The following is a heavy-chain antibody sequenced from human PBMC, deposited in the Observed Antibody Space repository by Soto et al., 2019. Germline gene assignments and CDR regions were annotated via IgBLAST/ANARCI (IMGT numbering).Heavy chain of an antibody. D-gene: IGHD4-17*01. V-gene: IGHV5-51*01. J-gene: IGHJ6*02. Sequence: GESLKISCKGSGYSFTSYWIGWVRQMLGKGLEWMGIIYPGDSDTRYSPSFQGQVTISADKSIRTAYLQWSSLKASDTAMYYCARHVGYGDYSYYYYGMDVWGQGTTVTVSS. CDR3: ARHVGYGDYSYYYYGMDV. CDR2: IYPGDSDT. CDR1: GYSFTSYW.